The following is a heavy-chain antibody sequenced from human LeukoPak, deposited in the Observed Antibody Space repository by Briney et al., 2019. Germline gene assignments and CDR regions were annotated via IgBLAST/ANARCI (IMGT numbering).Heavy chain of an antibody. CDR1: GYTFTGYY. D-gene: IGHD1-26*01. J-gene: IGHJ4*02. CDR3: ARERSSGSYFSY. Sequence: SVKVSCKASGYTFTGYYMHWVRQAPGQGLEWMGWINPNSGGSNYAQKFQGRVTMTRDTSISTAYMELSRLRSDDTAVYYCARERSSGSYFSYWGQGTLVTVSS. CDR2: INPNSGGS. V-gene: IGHV1-2*02.